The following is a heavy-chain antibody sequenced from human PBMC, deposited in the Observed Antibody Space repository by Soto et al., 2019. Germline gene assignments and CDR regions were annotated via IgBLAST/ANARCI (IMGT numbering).Heavy chain of an antibody. CDR2: LSPLCCTA. V-gene: IGHV1-69*01. CDR3: ARIRSSGWYFGMDV. J-gene: IGHJ6*02. D-gene: IGHD6-25*01. CDR1: GGTFSGYA. Sequence: GALVKVSCKASGGTFSGYAISRVRQAPGQGLAWMGGLSPLCCTAHYTKKFQGRVTITADESTSTAYRERSSLKSEDTAVYYCARIRSSGWYFGMDVWGQGSTVT.